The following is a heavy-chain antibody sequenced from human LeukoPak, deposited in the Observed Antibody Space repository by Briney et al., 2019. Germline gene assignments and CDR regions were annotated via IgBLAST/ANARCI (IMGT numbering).Heavy chain of an antibody. Sequence: SETLSLTCTVSGGSISSYYWSWIRQPAGKGLEWIGRIYTSGSTNYNPSLKSRVTISVDTSKNQFSLKLSSVTAADTAVYYCARQGLGTRTRYYYGMDVWGQGTTVTVSS. D-gene: IGHD7-27*01. CDR1: GGSISSYY. V-gene: IGHV4-4*07. CDR3: ARQGLGTRTRYYYGMDV. CDR2: IYTSGST. J-gene: IGHJ6*02.